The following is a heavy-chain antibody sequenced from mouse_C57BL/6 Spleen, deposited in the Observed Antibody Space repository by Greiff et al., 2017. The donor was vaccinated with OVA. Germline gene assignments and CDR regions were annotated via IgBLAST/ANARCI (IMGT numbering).Heavy chain of an antibody. CDR3: ARGGVLRSYYFDY. CDR2: INPNNGGT. Sequence: EVQLQQSGPELVKPGASVTISCKASGYTFTDYYMNWVKQSHGKSLEWIGDINPNNGGTSYNQKFKGKATLTVDKSSSTAYMELRSLTSEDSAVYYCARGGVLRSYYFDYWGQGTTLTVSS. V-gene: IGHV1-26*01. D-gene: IGHD1-1*01. J-gene: IGHJ2*01. CDR1: GYTFTDYY.